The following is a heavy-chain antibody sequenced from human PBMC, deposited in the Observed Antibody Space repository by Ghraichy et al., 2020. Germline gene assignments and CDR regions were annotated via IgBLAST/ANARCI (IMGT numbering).Heavy chain of an antibody. CDR2: INHSGST. Sequence: SETLSLTCAVYGGSFSGYYWSWIRQPPGKGLEWIGEINHSGSTNYNPSLKSRVTISVDTSKNQFSLKLSSVTAADTAVYYCARGRIGGATVAHYYYYGMDVWGQGTTVTVSS. J-gene: IGHJ6*02. V-gene: IGHV4-34*01. CDR1: GGSFSGYY. D-gene: IGHD4-23*01. CDR3: ARGRIGGATVAHYYYYGMDV.